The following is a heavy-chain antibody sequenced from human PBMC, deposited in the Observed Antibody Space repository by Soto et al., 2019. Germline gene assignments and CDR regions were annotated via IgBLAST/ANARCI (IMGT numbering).Heavy chain of an antibody. CDR2: ISANNGNT. Sequence: ASVKVSCKASGYIFTTYGISWVRQAPGQGLEWMGWISANNGNTYYAQKFQGRVIMTTDTPTSTTYMELRSLRSDDTAVYYCARLGGNYYGWGSFDYGGKGTLVTVSS. D-gene: IGHD3-10*01. CDR3: ARLGGNYYGWGSFDY. V-gene: IGHV1-18*01. J-gene: IGHJ4*02. CDR1: GYIFTTYG.